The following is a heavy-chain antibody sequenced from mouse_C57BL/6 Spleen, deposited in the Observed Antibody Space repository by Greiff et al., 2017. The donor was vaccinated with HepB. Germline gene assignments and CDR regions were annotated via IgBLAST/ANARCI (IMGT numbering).Heavy chain of an antibody. CDR3: ARYWDPYAMDY. J-gene: IGHJ4*01. CDR2: INPSSGYT. D-gene: IGHD4-1*01. CDR1: GYTFTSYT. V-gene: IGHV1-4*01. Sequence: VQGVESGAELARPGASVKMSCKASGYTFTSYTMHWVKQRPGQGLEWIGYINPSSGYTKYNQKFKDKATLTADKSSSTAYMQLSSLTSEDSAVYYCARYWDPYAMDYWGQGTSVTVSS.